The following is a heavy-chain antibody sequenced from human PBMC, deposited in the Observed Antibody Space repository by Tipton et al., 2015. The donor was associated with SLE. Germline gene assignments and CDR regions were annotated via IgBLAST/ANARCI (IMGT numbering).Heavy chain of an antibody. CDR2: IYSGGTT. CDR3: ARNYYDSSGYNFFDY. Sequence: SLRLSCAASGITVSNNYMNWVRQAPGKGLEWVSVIYSGGTTYYADSARGRFTISRDNSKNTLYLQMNSLRVEDTAVYYCARNYYDSSGYNFFDYWGQGTPVTVSS. V-gene: IGHV3-53*05. D-gene: IGHD3-22*01. J-gene: IGHJ4*02. CDR1: GITVSNNY.